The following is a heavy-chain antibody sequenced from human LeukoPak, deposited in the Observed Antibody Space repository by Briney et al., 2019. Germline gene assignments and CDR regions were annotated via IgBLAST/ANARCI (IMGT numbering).Heavy chain of an antibody. V-gene: IGHV3-30*02. CDR2: IRYDGSNK. CDR3: ARADSSIAARLSRSSIFNYYYYMDV. CDR1: GFTFSSYG. Sequence: GGSLRLSCAASGFTFSSYGMHWVRQAPGKGLEWVALIRYDGSNKYYADSVKGRLTISRDNAKNSLYLQMNSLRAEDTAVYYCARADSSIAARLSRSSIFNYYYYMDVWGKGTTVTVSS. D-gene: IGHD6-6*01. J-gene: IGHJ6*03.